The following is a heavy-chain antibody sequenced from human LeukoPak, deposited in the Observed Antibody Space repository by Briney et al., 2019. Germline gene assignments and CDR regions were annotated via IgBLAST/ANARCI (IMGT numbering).Heavy chain of an antibody. D-gene: IGHD4-23*01. CDR3: ARSGGHDAFDI. CDR1: VDSVSSYSAA. CDR2: TYYRSKWYN. Sequence: SQTLSLTCAISVDSVSSYSAAWSWIRQSPSRGLEWLGRTYYRSKWYNDYAVSVKSRITINPDTSKNQFSLQLTSVTPEDTAVYYCARSGGHDAFDIWGQGTMVTVSS. V-gene: IGHV6-1*01. J-gene: IGHJ3*02.